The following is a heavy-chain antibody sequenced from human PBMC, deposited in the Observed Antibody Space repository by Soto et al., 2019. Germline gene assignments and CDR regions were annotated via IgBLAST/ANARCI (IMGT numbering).Heavy chain of an antibody. CDR1: GFTFSSYA. CDR2: ISYDGSNK. CDR3: AIGAREGRGSSWYMDY. D-gene: IGHD6-13*01. J-gene: IGHJ4*02. Sequence: QVQLVESGGGVVQPGRSLRLSCAASGFTFSSYAMHWVRQAPGKGLEWVAVISYDGSNKYYADSVKGRFTISRDNSKNTLYLQMNILRAEDTAMYYCAIGAREGRGSSWYMDYWGQGTLVTVSS. V-gene: IGHV3-30-3*01.